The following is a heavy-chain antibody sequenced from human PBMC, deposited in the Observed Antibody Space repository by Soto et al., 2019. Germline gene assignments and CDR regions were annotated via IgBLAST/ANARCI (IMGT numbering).Heavy chain of an antibody. CDR1: GYSFTSYW. V-gene: IGHV5-51*01. CDR3: AMSMIIYSIPDSYALDI. CDR2: IYPGDSDT. J-gene: IGHJ3*02. D-gene: IGHD3-22*01. Sequence: ESLKISCKGSGYSFTSYWIGWVRQMPGKGLEWMGIIYPGDSDTRYSPSFQGQVAISADKSISTAYLQWSSLKASDTAMYYCAMSMIIYSIPDSYALDIWGQGKLVTVSS.